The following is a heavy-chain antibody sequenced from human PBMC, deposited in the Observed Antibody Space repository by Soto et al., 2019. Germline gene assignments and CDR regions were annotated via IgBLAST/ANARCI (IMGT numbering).Heavy chain of an antibody. CDR1: GYSFTSYD. Sequence: ASVKVSCKASGYSFTSYDVNWVRQATGQGLEWMGWMNPNSGNTAFAEKFQGRVTMTRDTPISTAYMELSGLTSEYTAVYYCARYPYTSYCSDGSCSYDAFDIWGQGTVVTVSS. V-gene: IGHV1-8*01. D-gene: IGHD2-15*01. CDR3: ARYPYTSYCSDGSCSYDAFDI. CDR2: MNPNSGNT. J-gene: IGHJ3*02.